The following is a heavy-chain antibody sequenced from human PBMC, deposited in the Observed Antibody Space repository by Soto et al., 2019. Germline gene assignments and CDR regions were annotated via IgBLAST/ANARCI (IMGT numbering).Heavy chain of an antibody. Sequence: SETLSLTCTVSGGSISSGGYYWSWIRQHPGKDLEWIGYIYYSGSTYYNPSLKSRVTISVDTSKNQFSLKLSSVTAADTAVYYCSIYCVYYDMLTRYYPNPIFEYWGQEALVTVSS. CDR2: IYYSGST. J-gene: IGHJ4*02. CDR1: GGSISSGGYY. CDR3: SIYCVYYDMLTRYYPNPIFEY. D-gene: IGHD3-9*01. V-gene: IGHV4-31*03.